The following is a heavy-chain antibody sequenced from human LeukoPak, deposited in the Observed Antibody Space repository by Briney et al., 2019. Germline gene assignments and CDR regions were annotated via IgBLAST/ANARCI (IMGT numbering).Heavy chain of an antibody. V-gene: IGHV3-7*05. CDR3: DRKLYYYDSSGSAGYAGWFDR. D-gene: IGHD3-22*01. Sequence: GGSLRLSCAVSRFTFSNYWMTWVRRAPGKGLEWVANINQDGSEKYYVDSVKGRFSISRDNAKNSLYLQMNSLRAEDTAVYYCDRKLYYYDSSGSAGYAGWFDRWGQGTLVTVSS. CDR2: INQDGSEK. J-gene: IGHJ5*02. CDR1: RFTFSNYW.